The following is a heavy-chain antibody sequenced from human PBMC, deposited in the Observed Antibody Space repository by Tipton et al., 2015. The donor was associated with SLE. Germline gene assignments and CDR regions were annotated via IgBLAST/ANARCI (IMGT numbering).Heavy chain of an antibody. CDR1: GGTFNTST. Sequence: QLVQSGAEVKEPGSSVKVSCKASGGTFNTSTFTWVRQAPGQGLEWMAAIIPILGPAIHAQNFQGRITISTDESTSTAYMELSSLRSEDTAVYYCARRGSSSPTWFDPWGQGTLVTVSS. CDR2: IIPILGPA. D-gene: IGHD6-6*01. CDR3: ARRGSSSPTWFDP. V-gene: IGHV1-69*05. J-gene: IGHJ5*02.